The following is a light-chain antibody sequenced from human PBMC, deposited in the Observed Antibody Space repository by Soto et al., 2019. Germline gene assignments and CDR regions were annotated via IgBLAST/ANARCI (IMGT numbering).Light chain of an antibody. J-gene: IGLJ2*01. CDR1: SSNIGAVYD. CDR3: QSYDSSLSGSVV. Sequence: QSVLTQPPSVSGAPGQRVTLSCTGSSSNIGAVYDVHWYQQLPGTAPKLLIYGNSNRPSGFPDRFSGSKSGTSASLAITGLQAEDEADYYCQSYDSSLSGSVVFGGGTKLTVL. V-gene: IGLV1-40*01. CDR2: GNS.